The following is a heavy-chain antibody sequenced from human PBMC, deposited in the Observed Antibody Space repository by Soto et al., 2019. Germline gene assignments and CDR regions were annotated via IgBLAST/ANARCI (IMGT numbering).Heavy chain of an antibody. V-gene: IGHV3-7*03. CDR2: IKQDGSEE. Sequence: GGSLRLSCAASGFTFSSYWMSWVRQAPGKGLQWLANIKQDGSEEYYVDSVKGRFTISRDNAKNSLYLQMNSLRAEDTAVYYCAREGADSQGLPREYYVNMDVWGQGTTVTVSS. J-gene: IGHJ6*02. CDR1: GFTFSSYW. D-gene: IGHD1-26*01. CDR3: AREGADSQGLPREYYVNMDV.